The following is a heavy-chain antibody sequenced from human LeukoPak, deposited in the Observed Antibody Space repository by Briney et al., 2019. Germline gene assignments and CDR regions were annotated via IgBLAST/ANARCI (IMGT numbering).Heavy chain of an antibody. D-gene: IGHD3-10*01. CDR2: IYTSGST. Sequence: SETLSLTCTVSGGSISSYYWSWIRQPAGKGLEWIGRIYTSGSTNYNPSLKSRVTMSVDTSKNQFSLKLSSVTAADTAVYYCARDFRVTMVRGVTPYYFDYWGQGTLVTVSS. CDR1: GGSISSYY. CDR3: ARDFRVTMVRGVTPYYFDY. J-gene: IGHJ4*02. V-gene: IGHV4-4*07.